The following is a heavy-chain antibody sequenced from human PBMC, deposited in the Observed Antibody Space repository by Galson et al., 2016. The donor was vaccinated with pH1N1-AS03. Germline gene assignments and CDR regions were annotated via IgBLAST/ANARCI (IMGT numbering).Heavy chain of an antibody. D-gene: IGHD5-12*01. J-gene: IGHJ4*02. CDR1: GFSLKNSGVG. CDR3: AHSVGYTYLYYCDS. V-gene: IGHV2-5*01. Sequence: PALVKPTQTLTLTCAFSGFSLKNSGVGVDWIRQPPGKALEWLGHIYWHDDPRYNPSLKNRLTITKDVSKNQVVLTLTEINSTDTATYYCAHSVGYTYLYYCDSWGQGTLVTVSP. CDR2: IYWHDDP.